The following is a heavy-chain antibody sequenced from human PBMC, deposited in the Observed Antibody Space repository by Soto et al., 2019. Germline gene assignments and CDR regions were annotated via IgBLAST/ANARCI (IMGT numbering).Heavy chain of an antibody. CDR1: GFICSSYD. D-gene: IGHD5-12*01. Sequence: GWSLRLSCSVSGFICSSYDMSWFRQAPGKGLDWVSTILVGGSTHYEDSVKGRFTISRDTSKNTVYLQMNSLTAGDTAVYYCAKATAITGGAFEIYGQGTLVTVSS. V-gene: IGHV3-23*01. CDR3: AKATAITGGAFEI. CDR2: ILVGGST. J-gene: IGHJ3*02.